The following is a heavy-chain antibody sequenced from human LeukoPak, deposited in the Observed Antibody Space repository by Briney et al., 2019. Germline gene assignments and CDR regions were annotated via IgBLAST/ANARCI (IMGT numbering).Heavy chain of an antibody. V-gene: IGHV3-23*01. D-gene: IGHD2-2*01. J-gene: IGHJ4*02. CDR2: ISGSGGST. Sequence: GGSLRLSCAASGFTFSNYAMSWVRQAPGKGLEWVSAISGSGGSTYFADSVKGRFTISRDISKNTLYLQMNSLRAEDTAVYYCARDSLNIVVVPALDYWGQGTLVTVSS. CDR1: GFTFSNYA. CDR3: ARDSLNIVVVPALDY.